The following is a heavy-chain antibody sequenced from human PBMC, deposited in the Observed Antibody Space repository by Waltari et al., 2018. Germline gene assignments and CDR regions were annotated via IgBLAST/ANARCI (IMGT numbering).Heavy chain of an antibody. CDR2: IYYSGST. D-gene: IGHD3-10*01. CDR3: ARLLWFGELSQFDY. J-gene: IGHJ4*02. V-gene: IGHV4-39*01. Sequence: PPGKGLECIGSIYYSGSTYYNPSLKSRVTISVDTSKNQFSLKLSSVTAADTAVYYCARLLWFGELSQFDYWGQGTLVTVSS.